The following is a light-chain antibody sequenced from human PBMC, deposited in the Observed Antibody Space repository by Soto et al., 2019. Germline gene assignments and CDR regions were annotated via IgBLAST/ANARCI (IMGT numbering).Light chain of an antibody. V-gene: IGLV2-8*01. Sequence: QSALTQPPSASGSPGQSVTISCTGTSSDVGGYNSVSWYQHHPGKAPKLMIYEVSKRPSGVPDRFSGSKSANTASLTVSGLQAEDEADYYCSSYAGSSIYVFGTGTKLTVL. CDR3: SSYAGSSIYV. J-gene: IGLJ1*01. CDR2: EVS. CDR1: SSDVGGYNS.